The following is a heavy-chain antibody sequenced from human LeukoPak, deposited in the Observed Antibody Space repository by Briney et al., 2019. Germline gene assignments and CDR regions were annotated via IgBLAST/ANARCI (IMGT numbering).Heavy chain of an antibody. D-gene: IGHD1-26*01. CDR2: ISSSSSYI. V-gene: IGHV3-21*01. J-gene: IGHJ3*02. Sequence: KTGGSLRLSCAASGFTFSSYSMNWVRQAPGKGLEWVSSISSSSSYIYYADSVKGRFTISRDNAKNSLYLQMNSLRAEDTAVYYCAGEGEWEAYAFDIWGQGTMVTVSS. CDR1: GFTFSSYS. CDR3: AGEGEWEAYAFDI.